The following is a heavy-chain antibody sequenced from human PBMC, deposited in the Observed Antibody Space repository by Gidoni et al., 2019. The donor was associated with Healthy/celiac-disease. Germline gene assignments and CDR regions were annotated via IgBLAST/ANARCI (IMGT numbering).Heavy chain of an antibody. V-gene: IGHV1-8*01. CDR2: MNPNSGNT. J-gene: IGHJ3*02. D-gene: IGHD3-22*01. CDR1: GYTFTSYA. CDR3: ARVLYYEVDFDI. Sequence: QVQLVQSGAEVKKPGASVKVSCKASGYTFTSYAINWVRQATGQGLEWMGWMNPNSGNTGHAQKFQGRVTMTRNTSISTAYMELSSLRSEDTAVYYCARVLYYEVDFDIWGQVTMVTVSS.